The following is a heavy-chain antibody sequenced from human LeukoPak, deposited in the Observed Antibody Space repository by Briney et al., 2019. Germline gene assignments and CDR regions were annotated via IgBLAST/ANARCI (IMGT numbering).Heavy chain of an antibody. V-gene: IGHV3-33*01. J-gene: IGHJ3*02. D-gene: IGHD3-22*01. Sequence: GGSLSLSRASNGITLNSYGMEWVRQAPGQGLEWVAVIWNDGTNRYYVDSVRGRFTISRDNSKNTLYLKMNSLRDKHSAVDSCARGGHDYCDITAYYGMSAFDIWGQGTMVTVSS. CDR2: IWNDGTNR. CDR3: ARGGHDYCDITAYYGMSAFDI. CDR1: GITLNSYG.